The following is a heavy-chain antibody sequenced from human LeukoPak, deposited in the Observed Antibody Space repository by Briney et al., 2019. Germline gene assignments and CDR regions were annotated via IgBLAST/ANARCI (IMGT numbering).Heavy chain of an antibody. V-gene: IGHV3-30*18. CDR3: AKGKYAVDAFDI. Sequence: PGRSPRLSCAASGFTFSSYGMHWVRQAPGKGLEWVAVISYDGSNKYYADSVKGRFTISRDNSKNTLYLQMNSLRAEDTAVYYCAKGKYAVDAFDIWGQGTMVTVSS. CDR2: ISYDGSNK. CDR1: GFTFSSYG. J-gene: IGHJ3*02.